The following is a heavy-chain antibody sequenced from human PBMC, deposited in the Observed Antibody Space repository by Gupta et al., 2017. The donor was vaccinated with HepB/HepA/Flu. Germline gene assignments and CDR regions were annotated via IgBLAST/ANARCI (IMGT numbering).Heavy chain of an antibody. D-gene: IGHD6-19*01. J-gene: IGHJ4*02. CDR1: GGSISSSTYY. CDR2: IYHTGRT. Sequence: QLQLQESGPGLVKPSETLSLTCTVSGGSISSSTYYWGWIRQPPGKGLEWIGSIYHTGRTYYNPSLRSRLTISVDTSKNQFSLKLSSATAADTALYYCAKHPGIAVADLGFDFWGQGALVTVSS. V-gene: IGHV4-39*01. CDR3: AKHPGIAVADLGFDF.